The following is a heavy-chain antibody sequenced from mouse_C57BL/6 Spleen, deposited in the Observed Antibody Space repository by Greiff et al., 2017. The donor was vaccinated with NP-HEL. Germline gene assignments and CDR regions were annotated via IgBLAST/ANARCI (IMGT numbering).Heavy chain of an antibody. CDR2: IYPGSGST. CDR3: ARLKDYDEPWFAY. D-gene: IGHD2-4*01. CDR1: GYTFTSYW. Sequence: VQLQQPGAELVKPGASVKMSCKASGYTFTSYWITWVKQRPGQGLEWIGDIYPGSGSTNYNEKFKSKATLTVDTSSSTAYMQLSSLTSEDSAVYYCARLKDYDEPWFAYRGQGTLVTVSA. V-gene: IGHV1-55*01. J-gene: IGHJ3*01.